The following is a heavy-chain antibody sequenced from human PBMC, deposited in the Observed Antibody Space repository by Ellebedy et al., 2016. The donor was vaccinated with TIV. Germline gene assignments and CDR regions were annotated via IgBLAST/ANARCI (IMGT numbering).Heavy chain of an antibody. D-gene: IGHD6-19*01. V-gene: IGHV4-39*07. J-gene: IGHJ4*02. CDR2: IYYSGST. Sequence: SETLSLTXTVSGGSISSSSYYWGWIRQPPGKGLEWIGSIYYSGSTYYNPSLKSRVTISVDTSKNQFSLKLGSVTAADTAVYYCARDEGIAVAGFDYWGQGTLVTVSS. CDR1: GGSISSSSYY. CDR3: ARDEGIAVAGFDY.